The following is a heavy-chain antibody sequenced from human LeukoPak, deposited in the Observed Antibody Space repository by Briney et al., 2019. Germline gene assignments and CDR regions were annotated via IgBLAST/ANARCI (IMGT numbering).Heavy chain of an antibody. CDR1: GGSISSGGYY. CDR2: IYYSGST. Sequence: KTSQTLSLTCTVSGGSISSGGYYWSWIRQHPGKGLEWIGYIYYSGSTYYNPSLKSRVTISVDTSKNQFSLKLSSVAAADTAVYYCARADYAEGFDYWGQGTLVTVSS. D-gene: IGHD4-17*01. J-gene: IGHJ4*02. CDR3: ARADYAEGFDY. V-gene: IGHV4-31*03.